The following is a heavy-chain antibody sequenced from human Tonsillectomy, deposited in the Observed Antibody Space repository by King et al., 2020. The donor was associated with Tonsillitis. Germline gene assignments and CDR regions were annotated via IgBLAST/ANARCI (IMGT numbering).Heavy chain of an antibody. J-gene: IGHJ4*02. Sequence: VQLVESGGGVAQPGRSLRLSCAASGITFSNYGMHGVRQAPGKGLEWVAVISSDGRDKNYADSVKGRFTISRDNSKNTVYLQMNSLRAEDPAVYYCAKDRFPFYFDYWGQGTLVTVSS. CDR3: AKDRFPFYFDY. CDR2: ISSDGRDK. CDR1: GITFSNYG. V-gene: IGHV3-30*18.